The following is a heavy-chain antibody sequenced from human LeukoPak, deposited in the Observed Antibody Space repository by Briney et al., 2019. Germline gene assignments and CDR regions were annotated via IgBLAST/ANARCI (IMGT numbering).Heavy chain of an antibody. J-gene: IGHJ4*02. Sequence: GGSLRLSCAASGFSFSNYNMNWVRQAPGKGLEWVSYISSSGSIMYSADSVKGRFTISRDNAKNSLYLQMNSLRAEDTAIYYCSGQYSSSSVVDYWGQGTLVTVSS. CDR3: SGQYSSSSVVDY. D-gene: IGHD6-6*01. CDR1: GFSFSNYN. CDR2: ISSSGSIM. V-gene: IGHV3-48*04.